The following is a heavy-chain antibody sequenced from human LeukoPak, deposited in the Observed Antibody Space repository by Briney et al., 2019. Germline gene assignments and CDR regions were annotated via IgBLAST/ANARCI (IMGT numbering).Heavy chain of an antibody. CDR3: ARVFGDTLGWDYMDV. CDR2: TRNKANSYTT. J-gene: IGHJ6*03. CDR1: GFTFSDHY. D-gene: IGHD2-21*02. Sequence: GGSLRLSCTASGFTFSDHYMDWVRQAPGKGLEWVGRTRNKANSYTTEYAASVKGSFTISRDDSKNSLYLQMSSLKTEDTAVYYCARVFGDTLGWDYMDVWGKGTTVTVSS. V-gene: IGHV3-72*01.